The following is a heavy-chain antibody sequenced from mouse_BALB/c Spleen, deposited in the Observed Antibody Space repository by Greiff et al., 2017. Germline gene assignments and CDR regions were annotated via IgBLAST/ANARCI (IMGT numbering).Heavy chain of an antibody. V-gene: IGHV2-9*02. CDR2: IWAGGST. Sequence: VKLMESGPGLVAPSQSLSITCTVSGFSLTSYGVHWVRQPPGKGLEWLGVIWAGGSTNYNSALMSRLSISKDNSKSQVFLKMNSLQTDDTAMYYCARDPSTMITTVYAMDYWGQGTSVTVSS. D-gene: IGHD2-4*01. J-gene: IGHJ4*01. CDR1: GFSLTSYG. CDR3: ARDPSTMITTVYAMDY.